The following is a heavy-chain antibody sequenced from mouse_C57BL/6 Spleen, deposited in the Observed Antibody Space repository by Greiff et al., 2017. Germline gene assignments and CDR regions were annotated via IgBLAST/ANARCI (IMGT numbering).Heavy chain of an antibody. Sequence: QVQLQQSGAELARPGASVKLSCKASGYTFTSYGISWVKQRTGQGLEWIGEIYPRSGNTYYNEKFKGKATLTADKSSSTAYMELRSLTSEDSAVYFCARYEGLGYYFDYWGQGTTLTVSS. CDR1: GYTFTSYG. J-gene: IGHJ2*01. CDR2: IYPRSGNT. CDR3: ARYEGLGYYFDY. D-gene: IGHD2-12*01. V-gene: IGHV1-81*01.